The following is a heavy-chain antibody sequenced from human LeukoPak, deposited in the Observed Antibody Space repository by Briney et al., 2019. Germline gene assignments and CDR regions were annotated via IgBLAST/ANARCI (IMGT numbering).Heavy chain of an antibody. V-gene: IGHV3-7*01. CDR3: ARVAGIGITFGEGAFDI. CDR2: IKQDGSEK. Sequence: GESLRLSCAASGFTFGNYWMSWVRQAPGKGLEWVANIKQDGSEKDYVDSVKGRFTISRDNAKNSLYLQMNSLRAEDTAVYYCARVAGIGITFGEGAFDIWGQGTMVTVSS. D-gene: IGHD3-16*01. CDR1: GFTFGNYW. J-gene: IGHJ3*02.